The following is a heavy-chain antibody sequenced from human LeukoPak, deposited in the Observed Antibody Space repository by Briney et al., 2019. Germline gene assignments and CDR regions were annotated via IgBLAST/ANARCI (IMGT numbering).Heavy chain of an antibody. V-gene: IGHV3-30*04. Sequence: PGGSLRLSCAASGFTFSSYAMHWVRQAPGKGLEWVAVISYDGSNKYYADSVKGRFTISRDNSKYTLYLQMNSLRAEDTAVYYCARGGYGDTIDYWGQGTLVTVSS. CDR1: GFTFSSYA. CDR2: ISYDGSNK. CDR3: ARGGYGDTIDY. D-gene: IGHD4-17*01. J-gene: IGHJ4*02.